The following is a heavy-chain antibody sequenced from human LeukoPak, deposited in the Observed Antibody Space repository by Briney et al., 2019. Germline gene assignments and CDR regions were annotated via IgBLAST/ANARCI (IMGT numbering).Heavy chain of an antibody. J-gene: IGHJ4*02. CDR3: AREASSGPYFDY. D-gene: IGHD3-22*01. Sequence: SQTLSLTCTVYGSSLSSGRYYWSWIRQPAGKGLEWIGVIDKSGSTNYNPSLKSRVTRPVDTSKNQFSLKLSSVTAADTAVYYCAREASSGPYFDYWGQGTLVTVSS. CDR2: IDKSGST. CDR1: GSSLSSGRYY. V-gene: IGHV4-61*02.